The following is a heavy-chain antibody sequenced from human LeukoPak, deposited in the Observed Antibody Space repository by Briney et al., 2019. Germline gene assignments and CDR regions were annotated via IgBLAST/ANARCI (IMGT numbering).Heavy chain of an antibody. D-gene: IGHD4-17*01. V-gene: IGHV3-53*01. CDR3: ARGGAVTTLDD. CDR1: GFTVSSNY. CDR2: LYNDGRT. J-gene: IGHJ4*02. Sequence: PGGSLRLSCAASGFTVSSNYMSWVRQPPGKGLEWVSVLYNDGRTTYANSVKGRFTISRDNSKNTLYLQMNSLRAEDTAVYYCARGGAVTTLDDWGQGTLVTVSS.